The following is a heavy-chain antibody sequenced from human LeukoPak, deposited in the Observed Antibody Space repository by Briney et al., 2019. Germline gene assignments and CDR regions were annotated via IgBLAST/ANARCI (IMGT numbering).Heavy chain of an antibody. J-gene: IGHJ4*02. CDR3: ARADSGDRAFDY. Sequence: PGGSLRLSCAASGFTFDDYAMHWVRQTPGKGLEWVSGISWNSVTIAYADSVKGRFTISRHHAKNSLYLQMNSLRTDDMALYYCARADSGDRAFDYWGQGTLVTVSS. D-gene: IGHD4-17*01. CDR1: GFTFDDYA. V-gene: IGHV3-9*03. CDR2: ISWNSVTI.